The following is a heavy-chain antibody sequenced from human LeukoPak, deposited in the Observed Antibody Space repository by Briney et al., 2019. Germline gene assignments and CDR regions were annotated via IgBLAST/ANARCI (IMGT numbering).Heavy chain of an antibody. V-gene: IGHV4-59*01. CDR1: GGSISSYY. Sequence: SETLSLTCTVSGGSISSYYWSRIRQPPGKGLEWIGYIYYSGSTNYNPSLKSRVTISVDTSKNQFSLKLSSVTAADTAVYYCARELGYCSGGSCYRYGFDPWGQGTLVTVSS. CDR2: IYYSGST. J-gene: IGHJ5*02. CDR3: ARELGYCSGGSCYRYGFDP. D-gene: IGHD2-15*01.